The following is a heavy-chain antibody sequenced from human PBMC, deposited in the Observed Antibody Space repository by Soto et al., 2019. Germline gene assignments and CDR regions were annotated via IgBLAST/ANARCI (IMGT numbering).Heavy chain of an antibody. CDR1: GFSLSTSGVG. D-gene: IGHD3-9*01. CDR2: IYWNDDK. Sequence: SGPTLVNPTQTLTLTCTFSGFSLSTSGVGVGWIRQPPGKALEWLALIYWNDDKRYSPSLKSRLTITKDTSKNQVVLTMTNMDPVDTATYYCAHRRWLMKLRYFDWLPTHYFDYWGQGTLVTVSS. CDR3: AHRRWLMKLRYFDWLPTHYFDY. V-gene: IGHV2-5*01. J-gene: IGHJ4*02.